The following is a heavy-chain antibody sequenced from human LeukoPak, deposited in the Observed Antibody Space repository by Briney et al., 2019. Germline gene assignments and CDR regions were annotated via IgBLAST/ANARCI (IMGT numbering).Heavy chain of an antibody. CDR1: GGSFSSEA. CDR2: FIPIFGTA. Sequence: GASVKVSCKAFGGSFSSEAISWVRQAPGQGLEWMGGFIPIFGTANYAQKFQGRVTITTDEFTSTAYMEVSSLRSEDTAVYYCGRKAGDCGGGSCYSIDYWGQGTLVTVSS. D-gene: IGHD2-15*01. J-gene: IGHJ4*02. V-gene: IGHV1-69*05. CDR3: GRKAGDCGGGSCYSIDY.